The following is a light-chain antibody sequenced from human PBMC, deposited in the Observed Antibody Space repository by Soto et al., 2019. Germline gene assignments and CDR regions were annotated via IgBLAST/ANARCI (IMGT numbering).Light chain of an antibody. CDR3: HQYDTSWT. CDR2: GAS. Sequence: EIVLTQSPAALSSFPGDRVTLSCRASQYINTRLAWYQHRPGQAPRLLIYGASSRATGIPDRFSGSGSGTDFTLTISRLEPEDFAVYYCHQYDTSWTFGQGTKVDIK. J-gene: IGKJ1*01. V-gene: IGKV3-20*01. CDR1: QYINTR.